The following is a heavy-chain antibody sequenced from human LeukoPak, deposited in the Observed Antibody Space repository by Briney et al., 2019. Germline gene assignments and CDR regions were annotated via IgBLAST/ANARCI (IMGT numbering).Heavy chain of an antibody. Sequence: GGSLRLSCAASGFTFSSYAMHWVRQAPGKGLEWVAVISYDGSNKYYADSVKGRFTISRDNSKNTLYLQMNSLRAEDTAVYYCAGAGSDGYNLGWYWGQGTLVTVSS. D-gene: IGHD5-24*01. CDR2: ISYDGSNK. V-gene: IGHV3-30*04. CDR1: GFTFSSYA. CDR3: AGAGSDGYNLGWY. J-gene: IGHJ4*02.